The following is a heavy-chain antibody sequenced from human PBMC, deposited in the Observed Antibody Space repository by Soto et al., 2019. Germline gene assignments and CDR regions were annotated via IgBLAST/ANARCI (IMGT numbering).Heavy chain of an antibody. CDR3: ARVTQNDILTGYYDRGIEYYFDY. J-gene: IGHJ4*02. D-gene: IGHD3-9*01. CDR1: GGSVSNDC. CDR2: IYDSGTT. Sequence: PSETLSLPCTVSGGSVSNDCWSWIRQPPGKGLEWIGYIYDSGTTYYNPSLKNRVTMSVDSSKNQFSLKLSSVTAADTAVYYCARVTQNDILTGYYDRGIEYYFDYWGQGTLVTVSS. V-gene: IGHV4-59*02.